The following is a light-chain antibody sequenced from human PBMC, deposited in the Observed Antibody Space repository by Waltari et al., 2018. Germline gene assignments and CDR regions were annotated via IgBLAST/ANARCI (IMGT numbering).Light chain of an antibody. CDR2: EVT. Sequence: QSALTQPPSASGSPGQSVTISCTGTRSDVGGYDYVSWYQQPPGKAPKLMIYEVTKRPSGVPDRFSGSKSGNTASLTVSGLQAEDEADYYCSSYAGSGNLEFGGGTKLTVL. CDR3: SSYAGSGNLE. CDR1: RSDVGGYDY. V-gene: IGLV2-8*01. J-gene: IGLJ2*01.